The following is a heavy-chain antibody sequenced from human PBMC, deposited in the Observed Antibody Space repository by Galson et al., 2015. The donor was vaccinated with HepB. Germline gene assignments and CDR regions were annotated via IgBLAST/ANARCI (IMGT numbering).Heavy chain of an antibody. D-gene: IGHD4-17*01. CDR1: GGTFSSYA. CDR3: ARGPTRGYGDLEGGFDP. J-gene: IGHJ5*02. V-gene: IGHV1-69*13. CDR2: IIPIFGTA. Sequence: SVKVSCKASGGTFSSYAISWVRQAPGQGLEWMGGIIPIFGTANYAQKFQGRVTITADESTSTAYMELSSLRSEDTAVYYCARGPTRGYGDLEGGFDPWGQGTLVTVSS.